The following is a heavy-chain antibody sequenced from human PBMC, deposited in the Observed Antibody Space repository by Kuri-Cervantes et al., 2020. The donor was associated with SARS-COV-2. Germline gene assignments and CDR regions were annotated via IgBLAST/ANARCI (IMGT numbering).Heavy chain of an antibody. J-gene: IGHJ5*02. Sequence: SETLSLTCAVSGGSLTITNWWSWVRQPPGKGLEWIGEIHHSGDTSYNSSLKSRATISLDKSKNQFSLKPNSVTAADTAIYYCARGTRYCNGGACYSGFDPWGQGTLVTVSS. CDR2: IHHSGDT. D-gene: IGHD2-15*01. V-gene: IGHV4-4*02. CDR3: ARGTRYCNGGACYSGFDP. CDR1: GGSLTITNW.